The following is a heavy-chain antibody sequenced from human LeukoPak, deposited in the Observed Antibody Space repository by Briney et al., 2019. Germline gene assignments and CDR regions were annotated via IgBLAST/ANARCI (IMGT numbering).Heavy chain of an antibody. V-gene: IGHV1-18*01. CDR2: ISVYSGNT. CDR1: GYAFTSYG. Sequence: ASVKVSCKASGYAFTSYGITWVRQAPGQGLEWMGWISVYSGNTNYAQKLQGRVTMTEDTSTDTAYMELSSLRSEDTSVYYCATILWNYGSGSQSAGFDYWGPGTLVTVSS. CDR3: ATILWNYGSGSQSAGFDY. D-gene: IGHD3-10*01. J-gene: IGHJ4*02.